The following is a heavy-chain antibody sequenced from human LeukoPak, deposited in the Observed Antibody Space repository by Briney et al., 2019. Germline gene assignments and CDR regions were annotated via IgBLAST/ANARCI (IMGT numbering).Heavy chain of an antibody. J-gene: IGHJ5*02. CDR1: GGSVTSGGFY. D-gene: IGHD3-10*01. Sequence: PSETLSLTCSVSGGSVTSGGFYWGWLRQPPGKGPEWIATIYYTGSTYYNPSLKIRVTISIDTSKNQFSLRMTSVTATDTAVYHCARHSGSGSESRPFDPWGQGTLVTVSS. CDR3: ARHSGSGSESRPFDP. CDR2: IYYTGST. V-gene: IGHV4-39*01.